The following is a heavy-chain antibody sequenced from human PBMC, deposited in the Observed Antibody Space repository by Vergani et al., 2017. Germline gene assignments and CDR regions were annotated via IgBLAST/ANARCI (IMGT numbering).Heavy chain of an antibody. J-gene: IGHJ4*02. D-gene: IGHD2-8*01. Sequence: QAQLQQWGAGLLKPSETLSLTCAIYGGSFNDYWWKWIRQPPGKGLEWIGEIRHDGITHYSPSLKSRVTISIDTSTHQFSLNLRSVTAADTAVYYCAREXYCTNGVCFTLFDVWGQGALVTVSS. CDR2: IRHDGIT. V-gene: IGHV4-34*01. CDR1: GGSFNDYW. CDR3: AREXYCTNGVCFTLFDV.